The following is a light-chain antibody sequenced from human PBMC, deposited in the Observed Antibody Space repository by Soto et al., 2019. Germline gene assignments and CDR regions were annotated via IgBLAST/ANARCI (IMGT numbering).Light chain of an antibody. Sequence: QLTQSPSTLFASGGERITITCRASQIIDTWLAWYQQKPGKAPKLLIYRASTLKSGVPSRFSGSGSGTEFTLTISSLQPDDFATYYCQHYNSYSEAFAQGAKVDI. CDR2: RAS. V-gene: IGKV1-5*03. J-gene: IGKJ1*01. CDR1: QIIDTW. CDR3: QHYNSYSEA.